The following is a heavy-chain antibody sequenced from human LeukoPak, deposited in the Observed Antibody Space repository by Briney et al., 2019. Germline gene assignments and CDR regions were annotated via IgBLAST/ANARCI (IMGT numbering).Heavy chain of an antibody. J-gene: IGHJ5*02. Sequence: KASETLSLTCTVSGYSISSGYYWGWNRQPAGKGLEWIGRIYTSGSTNYNPSLKSRVTMSVDTSKNQFSLKLSSVTAADTAVYYCARGRKGPLDPWGQGTLVTVSS. CDR2: IYTSGST. V-gene: IGHV4-38-2*02. CDR1: GYSISSGYY. CDR3: ARGRKGPLDP.